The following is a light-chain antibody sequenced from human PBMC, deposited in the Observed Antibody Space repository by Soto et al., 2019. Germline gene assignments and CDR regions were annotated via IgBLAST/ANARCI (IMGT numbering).Light chain of an antibody. Sequence: EIVLTQSPATLSLSPGERATLSCRASQSVSSYLAWYQQKPGQAPRLLIYDASNGATGIPASFSGSGSGTDFTLTISSLEPEDFAVYYCQQRSNWPPGITFGRGTRLEIK. V-gene: IGKV3-11*01. CDR2: DAS. CDR3: QQRSNWPPGIT. J-gene: IGKJ5*01. CDR1: QSVSSY.